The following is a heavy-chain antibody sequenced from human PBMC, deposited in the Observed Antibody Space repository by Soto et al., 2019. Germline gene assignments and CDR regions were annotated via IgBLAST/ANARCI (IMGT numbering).Heavy chain of an antibody. CDR1: GGSISSGDYY. J-gene: IGHJ5*02. CDR3: ARGVPAASNWFDP. Sequence: SETLSLTCTVSGGSISSGDYYWSWIRQPPGKGLEWIGYIYYSGSTYYNPSLKSRVTISVDTSKNQFSLKLSSVTAADTAVYYCARGVPAASNWFDPLGQGTLVTVSS. CDR2: IYYSGST. V-gene: IGHV4-30-4*01. D-gene: IGHD2-2*01.